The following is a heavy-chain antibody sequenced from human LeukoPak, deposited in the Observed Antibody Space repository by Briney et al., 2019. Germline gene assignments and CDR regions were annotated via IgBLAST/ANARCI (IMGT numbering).Heavy chain of an antibody. V-gene: IGHV3-74*01. D-gene: IGHD2/OR15-2a*01. J-gene: IGHJ3*01. Sequence: GGSLRLSCAASGFTFSSYWMHWVRQAPGKGLVWVSRINTDGSTTTYADSVKGRFTISRDNAKDTLYLQMGSLRAEDTAVFYCARAGGKYYGAFDVWGQGTKVTVSS. CDR2: INTDGSTT. CDR1: GFTFSSYW. CDR3: ARAGGKYYGAFDV.